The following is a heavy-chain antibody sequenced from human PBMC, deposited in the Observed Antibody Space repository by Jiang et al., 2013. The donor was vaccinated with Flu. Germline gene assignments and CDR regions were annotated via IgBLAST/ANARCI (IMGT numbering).Heavy chain of an antibody. D-gene: IGHD2-21*02. Sequence: SGSGLVKPSGTLSLTCNVSGDSMNSGSHYWSWVRQPAGKGLEWIGHIYTSGSPKYNPSLKSRVTISVDTSKNQFSLKVNSVTAADTAVYYCARDPTYCGADCYSDWGQGTLVTVSS. CDR3: ARDPTYCGADCYSD. J-gene: IGHJ4*02. CDR2: IYTSGSP. V-gene: IGHV4-61*02. CDR1: GDSMNSGSHY.